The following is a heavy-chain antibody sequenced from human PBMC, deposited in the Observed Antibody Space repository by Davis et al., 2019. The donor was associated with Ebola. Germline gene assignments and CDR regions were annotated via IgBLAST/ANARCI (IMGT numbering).Heavy chain of an antibody. D-gene: IGHD6-13*01. CDR3: VRDITAPGDFLYFDL. CDR1: GFTFSSYS. Sequence: GGSLRLSCAASGFTFSSYSMNWVRQAPGKGLEWVSSISSSSSYIYYADSVKGRFIISRDNTRNSLYLQMNSLRAEDTAIYYCVRDITAPGDFLYFDLWGQGTPVTVSS. J-gene: IGHJ4*02. V-gene: IGHV3-21*01. CDR2: ISSSSSYI.